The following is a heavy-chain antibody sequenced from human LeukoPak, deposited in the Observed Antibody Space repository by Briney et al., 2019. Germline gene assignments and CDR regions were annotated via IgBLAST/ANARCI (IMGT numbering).Heavy chain of an antibody. V-gene: IGHV3-30*03. J-gene: IGHJ4*02. CDR3: ARVGSMGYSSGWYDY. D-gene: IGHD6-19*01. CDR2: ISYDGSNK. Sequence: GRSLRLSCAASGFTFSSYGMHWVRQAPGKGLEWVAVISYDGSNKYYADSVKGRFTISRDNSKNTLYLQMNSLRAEDTAVYYCARVGSMGYSSGWYDYWGQGTLVTVSS. CDR1: GFTFSSYG.